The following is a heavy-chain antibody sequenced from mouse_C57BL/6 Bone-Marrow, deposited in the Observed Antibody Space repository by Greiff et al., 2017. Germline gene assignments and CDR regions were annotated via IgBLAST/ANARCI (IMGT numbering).Heavy chain of an antibody. Sequence: EVQGVESGGGLVQSGRSLRLSCATSGFTFSDFYMEWVRQAPGKGLEWIAASRNKANDYTTEYSASVKGRFIVSRDTSQSILYLQMNALRAEDTAIYYCAREGYGSSWGYYAMDYWGQGTSVTVSS. CDR3: AREGYGSSWGYYAMDY. D-gene: IGHD1-1*01. CDR1: GFTFSDFY. CDR2: SRNKANDYTT. J-gene: IGHJ4*01. V-gene: IGHV7-1*01.